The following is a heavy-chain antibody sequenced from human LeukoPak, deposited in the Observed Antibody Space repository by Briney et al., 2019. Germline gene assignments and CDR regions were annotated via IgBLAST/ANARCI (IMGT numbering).Heavy chain of an antibody. V-gene: IGHV3-30*03. D-gene: IGHD3-10*01. Sequence: PGRSLRLSCAASGFTFSSYGMNWVRQAPGKGLEWVAVISYDGSNKYYADSVKGRFTISRDNSKNTLYLQMNSLRAEDTAVYYCARGKGVIMSGHWGQGSLVVVSS. CDR1: GFTFSSYG. CDR3: ARGKGVIMSGH. CDR2: ISYDGSNK. J-gene: IGHJ4*02.